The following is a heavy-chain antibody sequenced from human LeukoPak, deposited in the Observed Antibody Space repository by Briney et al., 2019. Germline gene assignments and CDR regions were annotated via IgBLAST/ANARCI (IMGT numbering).Heavy chain of an antibody. D-gene: IGHD6-13*01. V-gene: IGHV1-69*05. CDR3: ARDRLAAAGTSDY. CDR1: GGTFSSYA. J-gene: IGHJ4*02. CDR2: IIPIFGTA. Sequence: GASVKVSCKASGGTFSSYAISWVRQAPGQGLEWMGGIIPIFGTASYAQKFQGRVTMTTDTSTSTAYMELRSLRSDDTAVYYCARDRLAAAGTSDYWGQGTLVTVSS.